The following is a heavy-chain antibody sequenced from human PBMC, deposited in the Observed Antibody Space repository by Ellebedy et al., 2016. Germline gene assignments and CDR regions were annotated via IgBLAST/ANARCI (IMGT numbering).Heavy chain of an antibody. D-gene: IGHD3-9*01. CDR3: ARDIYPRDYYYYYMDV. V-gene: IGHV3-33*01. Sequence: GESLKISXAASGFTFSSYGMHWVRQAPGKGLEWVAVIWYDGSNKYYADSVKGRFTISRDNSKNTLYLQMNSLRAEDTAVYYCARDIYPRDYYYYYMDVWGKGTTVTVSS. J-gene: IGHJ6*03. CDR2: IWYDGSNK. CDR1: GFTFSSYG.